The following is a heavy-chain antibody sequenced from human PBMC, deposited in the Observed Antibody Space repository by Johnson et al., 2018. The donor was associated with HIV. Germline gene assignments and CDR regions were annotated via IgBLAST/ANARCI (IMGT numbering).Heavy chain of an antibody. CDR2: IYSGGST. CDR3: ARVGAEDAFDI. D-gene: IGHD1-26*01. Sequence: VQLVESGGGVVQPGRSLRLSCAASGFSFSSNYISWVRQAPGKGLECVSVIYSGGSTYYADSVKGRFTISRDNAKNSLYLQMNSLRAEDTAVYYCARVGAEDAFDIWGQGTMVTVSS. V-gene: IGHV3-66*01. J-gene: IGHJ3*02. CDR1: GFSFSSNY.